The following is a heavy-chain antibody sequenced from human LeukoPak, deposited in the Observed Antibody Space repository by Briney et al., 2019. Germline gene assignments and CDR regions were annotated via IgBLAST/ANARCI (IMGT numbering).Heavy chain of an antibody. CDR2: IFPSGGEI. J-gene: IGHJ4*02. CDR3: ARDRWLQSQRYFDY. Sequence: GGSLRLSCAASGFTFSTFAMIWVRQPPGKGLEWVSSIFPSGGEIHYADSVRGRFTISRHNAKNSLYLQMNSLRAEDTAVYYCARDRWLQSQRYFDYWGQGTLVTVS. D-gene: IGHD5-24*01. V-gene: IGHV3-21*01. CDR1: GFTFSTFA.